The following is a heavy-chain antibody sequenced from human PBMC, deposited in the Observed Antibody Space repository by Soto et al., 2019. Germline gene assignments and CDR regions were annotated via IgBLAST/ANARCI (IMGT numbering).Heavy chain of an antibody. J-gene: IGHJ4*02. D-gene: IGHD2-2*01. CDR1: GASISSGDSY. Sequence: PSETLSLTCTVSGASISSGDSYWSWIRQPPGKGLEWIGYIYYSGSTYYNPSLKSRVTMSLDTSKNQFSLKLSSVTAADTAVYHCARDKGQLPWGDYYFDDWGLGTLITV. CDR2: IYYSGST. CDR3: ARDKGQLPWGDYYFDD. V-gene: IGHV4-30-4*01.